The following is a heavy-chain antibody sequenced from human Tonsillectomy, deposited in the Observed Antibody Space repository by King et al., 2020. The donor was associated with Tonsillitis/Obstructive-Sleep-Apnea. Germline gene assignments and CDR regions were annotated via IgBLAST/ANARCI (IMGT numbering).Heavy chain of an antibody. V-gene: IGHV3-11*05. CDR2: ISGSGGST. CDR1: GFIFTDYY. CDR3: AGSVFMDV. J-gene: IGHJ6*03. Sequence: VQLVESGGGFVKPGGSLRLSCSASGFIFTDYYMNWVRQAPGKGLEWVSYISGSGGSTNYADSVQGRFTISRDNTNGSLYLQMSSLRADDTAVYYCAGSVFMDVWGKGTTVTVSS.